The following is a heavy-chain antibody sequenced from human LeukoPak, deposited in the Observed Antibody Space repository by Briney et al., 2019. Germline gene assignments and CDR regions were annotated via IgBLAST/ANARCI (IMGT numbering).Heavy chain of an antibody. Sequence: TPSQTLSLTCTVSGGSISSGSYYWRWIRQPPGKGLEWIGEINHSGSTNYNPSLKSRVTISVDTSKNQFSLKLSSVTAADTAVYYCARETDYWGQGTLVTVSS. CDR1: GGSISSGSYY. V-gene: IGHV4-39*07. J-gene: IGHJ4*02. CDR2: INHSGST. CDR3: ARETDY.